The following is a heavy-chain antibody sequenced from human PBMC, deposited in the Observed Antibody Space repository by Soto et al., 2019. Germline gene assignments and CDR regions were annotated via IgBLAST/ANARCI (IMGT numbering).Heavy chain of an antibody. CDR3: AKEISPKAGKWYFEL. CDR1: GFTFNNYG. D-gene: IGHD6-19*01. J-gene: IGHJ2*01. V-gene: IGHV3-30*18. CDR2: VSYDGRVQ. Sequence: QVQLVESGGGVVQPGGSLRLSCAASGFTFNNYGMHWVRQAPGEGLEWVAVVSYDGRVQYYADSAKGRFIISRDNSKNTLYLQMNSLRDDDTAVYYCAKEISPKAGKWYFELWGRGTLVTVSS.